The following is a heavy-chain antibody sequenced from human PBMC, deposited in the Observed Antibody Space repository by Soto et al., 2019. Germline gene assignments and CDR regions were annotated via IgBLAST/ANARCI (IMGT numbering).Heavy chain of an antibody. D-gene: IGHD3-10*01. CDR3: ARDGGSGSYAFDI. V-gene: IGHV3-21*01. J-gene: IGHJ3*02. CDR2: FSSSISFI. CDR1: GFTFSSYS. Sequence: GGSLRLSCAASGFTFSSYSMNWVRQAPGKGLEWVSSFSSSISFIYYAYSVNVRFTISIDNAKNSLYLQMNSLRADYTAVYYCARDGGSGSYAFDIWGQGTMVTVSS.